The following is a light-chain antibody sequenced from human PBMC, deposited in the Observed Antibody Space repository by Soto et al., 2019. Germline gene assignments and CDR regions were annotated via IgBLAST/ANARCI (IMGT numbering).Light chain of an antibody. J-gene: IGLJ2*01. V-gene: IGLV2-14*01. Sequence: QSALTQPRSVSGSPGQSVTISCTGTSSDVGTYNFVSWYQQLPGKAPKLLIYEVRSRPSGISYRFSGSKSGTTASLTISSLLPEDEADYYCSAYTSRSTLVFGGGTKLTVL. CDR3: SAYTSRSTLV. CDR1: SSDVGTYNF. CDR2: EVR.